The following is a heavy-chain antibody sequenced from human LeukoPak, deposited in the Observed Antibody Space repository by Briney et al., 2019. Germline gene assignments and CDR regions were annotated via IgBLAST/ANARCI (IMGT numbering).Heavy chain of an antibody. Sequence: GGSLRLSCAASGFTFSSYSMNWVRQAPGKGLELVSYISISRSGYVYYADSVKGRFTISRDNDKNSLYLQKNSLKAEDTAVYYCASSRYEGGSFDIWGQGTLVTVSS. CDR3: ASSRYEGGSFDI. J-gene: IGHJ3*02. D-gene: IGHD3-16*01. CDR1: GFTFSSYS. CDR2: ISISRSGYV. V-gene: IGHV3-21*01.